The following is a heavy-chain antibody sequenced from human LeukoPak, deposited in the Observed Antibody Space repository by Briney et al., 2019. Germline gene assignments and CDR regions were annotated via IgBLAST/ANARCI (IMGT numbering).Heavy chain of an antibody. D-gene: IGHD5-18*01. CDR1: GGSISSSSYY. Sequence: RSSETLSLTCTVSGGSISSSSYYWGWIRQPPGKGLEWIGSIYYSGSTYYNPSLKSRVTISVDTSKNQFSLKLSSVTAADTAVYYCARNSPERGYSYGPLDNYFDYWGQGTLVTVSS. J-gene: IGHJ4*02. CDR3: ARNSPERGYSYGPLDNYFDY. CDR2: IYYSGST. V-gene: IGHV4-39*01.